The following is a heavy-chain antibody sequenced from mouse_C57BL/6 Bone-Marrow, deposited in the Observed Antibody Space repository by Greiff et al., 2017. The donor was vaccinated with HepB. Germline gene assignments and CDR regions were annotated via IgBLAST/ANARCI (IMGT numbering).Heavy chain of an antibody. CDR1: GFTFSSYA. CDR3: AREGAYYSNPYYFDY. J-gene: IGHJ2*01. V-gene: IGHV5-4*01. Sequence: DVQLVESGGGLVKPGGSLKLSCAASGFTFSSYAMSWVRQTPEKRLAWVATISDGGSYTYYPDNVKGRFTISRDNAKNNLYLQMSHLKSEDTAMYYCAREGAYYSNPYYFDYWGQGTTLTVSS. D-gene: IGHD2-5*01. CDR2: ISDGGSYT.